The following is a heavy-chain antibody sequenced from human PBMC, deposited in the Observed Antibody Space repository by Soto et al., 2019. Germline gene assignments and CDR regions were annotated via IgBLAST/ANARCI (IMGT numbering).Heavy chain of an antibody. CDR2: INPNSGGT. CDR3: ARGDSSSWYINYYMDV. V-gene: IGHV1-2*04. D-gene: IGHD6-13*01. J-gene: IGHJ6*03. Sequence: QVQLVQSGAEVKKPGASVKVSCKASGYTFTGYYMHWVRQAPGQGLEWMGWINPNSGGTNYAQKFQGWVTMTRDTSISTAYMELSRLRSDDTAVYYCARGDSSSWYINYYMDVWGKGTTVTVSS. CDR1: GYTFTGYY.